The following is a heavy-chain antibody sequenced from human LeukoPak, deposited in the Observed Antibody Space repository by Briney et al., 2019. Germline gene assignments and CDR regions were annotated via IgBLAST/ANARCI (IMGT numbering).Heavy chain of an antibody. J-gene: IGHJ4*02. CDR2: ISYIGNT. CDR3: AREDDDYGDYAPRY. Sequence: SETLSLTCTVSGGSISSYHWSWIRQPPGKGLEWIGYISYIGNTNYNPSLKSRVAISVDTSKNQFSLKLSSVTAADTAVYYCAREDDDYGDYAPRYWGQGTLVTVSS. CDR1: GGSISSYH. V-gene: IGHV4-59*12. D-gene: IGHD4-17*01.